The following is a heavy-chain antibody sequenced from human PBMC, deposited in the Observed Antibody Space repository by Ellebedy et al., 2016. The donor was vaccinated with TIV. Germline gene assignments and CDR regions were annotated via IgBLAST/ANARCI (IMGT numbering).Heavy chain of an antibody. J-gene: IGHJ4*02. Sequence: GESLKISCVASGFTFHEYGMSWARQVPGKGPEWVSVVNWNGESRTYADSVKGRFTISRDNAKHSVHLQMNRLRAEETALYYCVRQDSAWKNLFYYWGRGSPVTVSS. CDR3: VRQDSAWKNLFYY. V-gene: IGHV3-20*04. CDR1: GFTFHEYG. D-gene: IGHD1-26*01. CDR2: VNWNGESR.